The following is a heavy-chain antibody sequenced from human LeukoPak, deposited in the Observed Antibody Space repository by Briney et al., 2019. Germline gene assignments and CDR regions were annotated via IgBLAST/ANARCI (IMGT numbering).Heavy chain of an antibody. J-gene: IGHJ5*01. Sequence: GGSLRLSCAASGFTFSSYGMHWVRQAPGKGLEWVAVIWYDGGNKYYADSVKGRFTISRDNSKNTLDLQMNSLRAEDTAVYYCARDRGSYRHFDWFDSWGQGTLVTVSS. CDR3: ARDRGSYRHFDWFDS. CDR1: GFTFSSYG. V-gene: IGHV3-33*01. CDR2: IWYDGGNK. D-gene: IGHD1-26*01.